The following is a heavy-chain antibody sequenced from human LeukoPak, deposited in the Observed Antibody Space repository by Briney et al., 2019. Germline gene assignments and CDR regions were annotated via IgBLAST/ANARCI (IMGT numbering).Heavy chain of an antibody. CDR1: GGSISSYY. Sequence: SETLSLTCTVSGGSISSYYWSWIRQPPGKGLEWIGYIYYSGGTNYNPSLKSRVTISVDTSKNQFSLKLSSVTAADTAVYYCARLAVEGYYYYGMDVWGQGTTVTVSS. CDR2: IYYSGGT. J-gene: IGHJ6*02. V-gene: IGHV4-59*01. CDR3: ARLAVEGYYYYGMDV.